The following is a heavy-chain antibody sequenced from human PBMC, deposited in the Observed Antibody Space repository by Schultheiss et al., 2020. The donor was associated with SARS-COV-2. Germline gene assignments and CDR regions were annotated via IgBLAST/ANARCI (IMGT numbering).Heavy chain of an antibody. D-gene: IGHD6-6*01. CDR3: ARSIAVTGGAFDI. Sequence: SHTLSLTCVISGDSVSSNSATWNWIRQSPSKGLEWLGRTYYRSKWSNDYAVSVKSRITINPDTSKNQFSLQLNSVTPEDTAVYYCARSIAVTGGAFDIWGQGTVVTVSS. J-gene: IGHJ3*02. V-gene: IGHV6-1*01. CDR1: GDSVSSNSAT. CDR2: TYYRSKWSN.